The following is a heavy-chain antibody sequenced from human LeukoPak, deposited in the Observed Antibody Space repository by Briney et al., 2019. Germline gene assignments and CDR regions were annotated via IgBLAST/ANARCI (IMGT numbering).Heavy chain of an antibody. CDR2: IREDGSEK. D-gene: IGHD5-12*01. CDR1: GFTFSSSW. V-gene: IGHV3-7*01. Sequence: PGGSLRLSCAASGFTFSSSWMTWVRQAPGKGLEWVASIREDGSEKTSVDSVKGRFTISRDNAKNSLYLQMDSLRAEDTAVYYCARDKWLLGIFDYWGQGTLVTVSS. CDR3: ARDKWLLGIFDY. J-gene: IGHJ4*02.